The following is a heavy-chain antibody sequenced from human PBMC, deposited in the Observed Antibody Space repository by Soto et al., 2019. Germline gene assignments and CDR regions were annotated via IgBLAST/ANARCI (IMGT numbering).Heavy chain of an antibody. Sequence: SETLYLTCTVSGDSISSYYWSWIRQPAGRGMEWIGRIHTTENTNYNPSLKSRVTMSIDTSNNQFSLKLTSLTAADTAVYYCARAISSTAGLYFDHWGQGTRVTVSS. CDR2: IHTTENT. CDR1: GDSISSYY. D-gene: IGHD6-25*01. V-gene: IGHV4-4*07. J-gene: IGHJ4*02. CDR3: ARAISSTAGLYFDH.